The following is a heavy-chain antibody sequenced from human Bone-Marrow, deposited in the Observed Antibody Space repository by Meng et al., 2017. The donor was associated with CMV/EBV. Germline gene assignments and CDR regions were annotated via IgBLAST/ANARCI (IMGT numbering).Heavy chain of an antibody. CDR3: ARVAGGYSSSWYPYYYYGMDV. CDR2: IYYSGST. Sequence: SETLSLTCTVSGGSISSSSYYWGWIRQPPGKGLEWIGSIYYSGSTYYNPSLKSGVTISVDTSKNQFSLKLNSVTAADTAVYYCARVAGGYSSSWYPYYYYGMDVWGQGTTVTVSS. J-gene: IGHJ6*02. CDR1: GGSISSSSYY. D-gene: IGHD6-13*01. V-gene: IGHV4-39*07.